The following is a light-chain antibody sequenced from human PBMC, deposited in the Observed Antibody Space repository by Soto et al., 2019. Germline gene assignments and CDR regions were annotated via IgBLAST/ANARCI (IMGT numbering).Light chain of an antibody. CDR3: HQAHSFPYP. CDR1: QHIDRW. J-gene: IGKJ3*01. CDR2: GAS. Sequence: DIQRTQSPSSVSASVGDRVTITCRAPQHIDRWLAWFQQKPGKAPELLTYGASILESWVPSRFNGSRSGTDFPLTISGLQPEVFATYCCHQAHSFPYPVGPGTKVHMK. V-gene: IGKV1-12*01.